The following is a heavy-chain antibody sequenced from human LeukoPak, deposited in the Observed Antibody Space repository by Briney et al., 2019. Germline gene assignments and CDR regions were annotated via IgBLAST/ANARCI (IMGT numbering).Heavy chain of an antibody. CDR1: GFTFSSYE. V-gene: IGHV3-48*03. CDR3: ASPAGGSGSYQAG. D-gene: IGHD3-10*01. CDR2: ISTTTT. Sequence: GGSLRLSCVASGFTFSSYEMNWVRQAPGKGLEWISYISTTTTYYADSVRGRFTISRDNAKNSVYLQMNNLRGEDTAVYYCASPAGGSGSYQAGWGQGTLVTVSS. J-gene: IGHJ4*02.